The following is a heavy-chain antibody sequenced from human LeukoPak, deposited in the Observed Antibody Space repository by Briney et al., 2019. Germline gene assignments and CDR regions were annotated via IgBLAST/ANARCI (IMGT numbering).Heavy chain of an antibody. V-gene: IGHV4-39*02. Sequence: SETLSLTCTVSGASISRRSDYWGWIRQAPGKGLEWIGSIYYHENTYYHSSLKCRVTISVETSKNQFSLTLSSATAAATTVDYCAREGGLWFGEWCCDYMDVWGKGTTVTISS. J-gene: IGHJ6*03. CDR1: GASISRRSDY. CDR3: AREGGLWFGEWCCDYMDV. CDR2: IYYHENT. D-gene: IGHD3-10*01.